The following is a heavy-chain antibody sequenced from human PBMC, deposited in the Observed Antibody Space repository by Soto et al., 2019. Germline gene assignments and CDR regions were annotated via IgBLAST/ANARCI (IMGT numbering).Heavy chain of an antibody. CDR1: GGTFSSYA. Sequence: ASVKVSCKASGGTFSSYAISWVRQAPGQGLEWMGWIITYNGNTKYAQKLQGRVTMTTDTSTSTAYMELSSVTAADTAVYYCARREYSYGFDYWGQGTLVTVSS. V-gene: IGHV1-18*01. J-gene: IGHJ4*02. CDR2: IITYNGNT. CDR3: ARREYSYGFDY. D-gene: IGHD5-18*01.